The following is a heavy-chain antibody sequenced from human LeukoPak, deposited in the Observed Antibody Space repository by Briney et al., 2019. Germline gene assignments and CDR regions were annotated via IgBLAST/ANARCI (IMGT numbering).Heavy chain of an antibody. CDR3: TPASGFCSSTSCYAMDV. CDR2: IRSKAYGGTT. D-gene: IGHD2-2*01. V-gene: IGHV3-49*04. J-gene: IGHJ6*04. CDR1: GFTFSSYA. Sequence: GGSLRLSCAASGFTFSSYAMSWVRQAPGKGLEWVGFIRSKAYGGTTEYAASVKGRFTISRDDSKSIAYLQMNSLKTEDTAVYYCTPASGFCSSTSCYAMDVWGKGSTVTVSS.